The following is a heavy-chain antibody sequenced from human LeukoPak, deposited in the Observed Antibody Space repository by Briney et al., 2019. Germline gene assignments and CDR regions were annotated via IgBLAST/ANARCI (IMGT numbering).Heavy chain of an antibody. CDR2: FDPEDGET. CDR1: GYTLTELS. V-gene: IGHV1-24*01. CDR3: ATVRKVHPPYNRPYY. Sequence: GASVKVSCKVSGYTLTELSMHWVRQAPGKGLEWMGGFDPEDGETIYAQKFQGRVTMTEDTSTDTAYMELSSLRSEDTAVYYCATVRKVHPPYNRPYYWGQGTLVTVSS. D-gene: IGHD1-1*01. J-gene: IGHJ4*02.